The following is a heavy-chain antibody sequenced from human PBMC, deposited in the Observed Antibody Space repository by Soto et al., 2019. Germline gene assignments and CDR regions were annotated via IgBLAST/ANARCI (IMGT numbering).Heavy chain of an antibody. J-gene: IGHJ6*02. V-gene: IGHV1-2*04. CDR1: GYTFTGYY. D-gene: IGHD6-6*01. CDR3: ARAISSSPISGPTRNYYYYGLDV. Sequence: ASVKVSCKASGYTFTGYYMHWVRQAPGQGLEWMGWINPNSGGTNYAQKFQGWVTMTRDTSISTAYMELSRLRSDDTAVYYCARAISSSPISGPTRNYYYYGLDVWGQGTTVTVSS. CDR2: INPNSGGT.